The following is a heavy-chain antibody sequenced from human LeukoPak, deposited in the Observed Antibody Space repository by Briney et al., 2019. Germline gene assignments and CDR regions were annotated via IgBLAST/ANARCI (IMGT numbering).Heavy chain of an antibody. Sequence: ASVKVSCKASGYTFTSYGISWVRQAPGQGLEWMGWISAYNGNTNYAQKLQGRVTMTTDTSTRTAYMELRSLRSDDTAVYYCASGYKKQSRPLRPYYYYYYGMDVWGQGTTVTVSS. CDR2: ISAYNGNT. V-gene: IGHV1-18*01. D-gene: IGHD1-14*01. J-gene: IGHJ6*02. CDR3: ASGYKKQSRPLRPYYYYYYGMDV. CDR1: GYTFTSYG.